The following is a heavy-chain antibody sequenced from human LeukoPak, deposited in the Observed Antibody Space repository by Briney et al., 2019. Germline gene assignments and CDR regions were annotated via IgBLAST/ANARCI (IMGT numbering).Heavy chain of an antibody. D-gene: IGHD2-15*01. CDR2: ISDSGGST. J-gene: IGHJ6*02. V-gene: IGHV3-64D*09. Sequence: GRSLRLSCSASGFPFSSYAMHWVRQAPGKGLEYVSAISDSGGSTYYADSVKGRFTISRDNTKNTLYLQMSSLRAEDTAVYFCVRGYSFGPYGMDVWGQGTTVTVSS. CDR1: GFPFSSYA. CDR3: VRGYSFGPYGMDV.